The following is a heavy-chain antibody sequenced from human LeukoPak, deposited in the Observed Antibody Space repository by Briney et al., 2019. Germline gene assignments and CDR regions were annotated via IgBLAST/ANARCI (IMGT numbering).Heavy chain of an antibody. CDR1: GFTFSTYG. CDR2: IRYDESNK. Sequence: GGSLRLSCAASGFTFSTYGMHWVRQAAGKGLEWVAFIRYDESNKYYTDSVKGRFTISKNNSRNTLFLQMNSPRAEDTAVYYCAKGTDFGDYSLDYWGAGTLVTVSS. V-gene: IGHV3-30*02. CDR3: AKGTDFGDYSLDY. J-gene: IGHJ4*01. D-gene: IGHD4-17*01.